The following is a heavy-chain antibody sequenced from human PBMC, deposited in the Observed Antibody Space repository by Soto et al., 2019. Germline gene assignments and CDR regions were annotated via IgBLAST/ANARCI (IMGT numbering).Heavy chain of an antibody. J-gene: IGHJ5*02. CDR2: ISAYNGNT. CDR1: GYTVTSYG. V-gene: IGHV1-18*01. Sequence: ASAKVSCTASGYTVTSYGIVWVRQAPGQGLEWMGWISAYNGNTNYAQKLQGRVTMTTDTSTSTAYMELRSLRSDDTAVYYCARDYGFGELFDPWGQGTLVTVSS. CDR3: ARDYGFGELFDP. D-gene: IGHD3-10*01.